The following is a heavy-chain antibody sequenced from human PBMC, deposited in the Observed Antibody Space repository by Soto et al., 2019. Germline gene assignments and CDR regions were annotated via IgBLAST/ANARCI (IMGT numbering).Heavy chain of an antibody. J-gene: IGHJ4*02. CDR2: ISAYNGNT. CDR3: ARVFYGSGSSQFDY. Sequence: ASVRVSCRASGYSLTSYGISWARQAPGQGLEWMGWISAYNGNTNYAQKLQGSVTMTTDTSTSTAYMELRSLRSDGTAVYYCARVFYGSGSSQFDYWGQEDLLTISS. V-gene: IGHV1-18*01. D-gene: IGHD3-10*01. CDR1: GYSLTSYG.